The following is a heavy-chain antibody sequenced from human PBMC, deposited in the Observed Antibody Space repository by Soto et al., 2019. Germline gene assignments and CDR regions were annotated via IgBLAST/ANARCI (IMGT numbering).Heavy chain of an antibody. D-gene: IGHD6-19*01. V-gene: IGHV4-34*01. Sequence: KPSETLSLTCAVYGGSFSGYYWSWTRQPPGKGLEWIGEINHSGSTNYNPSLKSRVTISVDTSKNQFSLKLSSVTAADTAVYYCARVRIGQWLVNYYYYYGMDVWGQGTTVTVSS. CDR3: ARVRIGQWLVNYYYYYGMDV. J-gene: IGHJ6*02. CDR2: INHSGST. CDR1: GGSFSGYY.